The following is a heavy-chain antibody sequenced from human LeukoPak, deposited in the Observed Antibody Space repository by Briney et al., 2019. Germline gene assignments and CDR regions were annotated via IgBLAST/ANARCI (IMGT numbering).Heavy chain of an antibody. D-gene: IGHD5-18*01. V-gene: IGHV3-30*01. J-gene: IGHJ6*03. CDR1: GFTFSSYA. CDR2: ISYDGSNK. Sequence: PGGSLRLSCAASGFTFSSYAMSWVRQAPGKGLEWVAVISYDGSNKYYADSVKGRFTISRDNSKNTLYLQMNSLRAEDTAVYYCAAAAMGQNYYYYYMDVWGKGTTVTVSS. CDR3: AAAAMGQNYYYYYMDV.